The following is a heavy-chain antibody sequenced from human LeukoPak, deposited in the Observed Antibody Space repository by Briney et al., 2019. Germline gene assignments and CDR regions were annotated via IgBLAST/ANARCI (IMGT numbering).Heavy chain of an antibody. V-gene: IGHV3-30*02. Sequence: PGGSLRLSCAASGFTFSSYGMHWVRQAPGKGLEWVAFIRYDGSNKYYADSVKGRFTISRDDSKNTLYLQMNSLKTEDTAVYYCTTLYCSSTSCSSWGQGTLVTVSS. CDR2: IRYDGSNK. J-gene: IGHJ5*02. CDR3: TTLYCSSTSCSS. CDR1: GFTFSSYG. D-gene: IGHD2-2*01.